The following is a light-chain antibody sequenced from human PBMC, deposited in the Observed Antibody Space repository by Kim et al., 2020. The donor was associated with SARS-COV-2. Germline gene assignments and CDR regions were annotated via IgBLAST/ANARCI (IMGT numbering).Light chain of an antibody. CDR1: SSNIGNNA. CDR2: YDD. Sequence: QSVLTQAPSVSEAPRQRVTISCSGSSSNIGNNAVNWYQQFPGKAPKLLIYYDDLLPSGVSDRFSGSKSGTSASLAISGLQSEDEADYYCESWDDRLVGWVFGGGTKLTVL. CDR3: ESWDDRLVGWV. V-gene: IGLV1-36*01. J-gene: IGLJ3*02.